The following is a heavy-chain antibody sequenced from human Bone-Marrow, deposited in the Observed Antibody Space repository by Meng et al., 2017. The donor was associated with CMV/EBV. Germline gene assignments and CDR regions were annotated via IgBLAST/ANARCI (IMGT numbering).Heavy chain of an antibody. CDR2: ITPIFRST. D-gene: IGHD3-22*01. CDR3: ARTVVRITTYRHFDL. CDR1: GGTFSNFA. V-gene: IGHV1-69*01. Sequence: QVQLVQSGAEVKKPGSSVKVSCKAPGGTFSNFAISWVRQAPAQGLEWMGGITPIFRSTNYAQKFQGRLTITADEPTSTAYMELNSLRSEDTAVYFCARTVVRITTYRHFDLWGRGTLVTVSS. J-gene: IGHJ2*01.